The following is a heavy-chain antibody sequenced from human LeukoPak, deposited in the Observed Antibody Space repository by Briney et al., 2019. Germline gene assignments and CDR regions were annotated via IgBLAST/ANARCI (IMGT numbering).Heavy chain of an antibody. J-gene: IGHJ5*02. V-gene: IGHV1-8*03. CDR2: MNPNSGNT. Sequence: GASVKVSCKASRYTFTSYDINWVRQATGQGLEWMGWMNPNSGNTVFAQKFQGRVTITRNTSISTAYMELSSLRSEDTAVYYCARGPQAAARRGRGWFDPWGQGTLVTVSS. CDR3: ARGPQAAARRGRGWFDP. CDR1: RYTFTSYD. D-gene: IGHD6-6*01.